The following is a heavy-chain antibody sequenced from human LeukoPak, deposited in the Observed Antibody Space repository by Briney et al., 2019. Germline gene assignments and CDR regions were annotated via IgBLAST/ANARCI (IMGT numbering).Heavy chain of an antibody. CDR3: AKGYGDLVAFDI. D-gene: IGHD4-17*01. Sequence: GGSLRLSCAASGFTFRSYGMDWVRQAPGKGLEWVAFIRYDGNNKDYACSVKGRFTISRDNSKNTLYLQMNSLRAEDTAVYYCAKGYGDLVAFDIWGQGTMVTVSS. J-gene: IGHJ3*02. V-gene: IGHV3-30*02. CDR2: IRYDGNNK. CDR1: GFTFRSYG.